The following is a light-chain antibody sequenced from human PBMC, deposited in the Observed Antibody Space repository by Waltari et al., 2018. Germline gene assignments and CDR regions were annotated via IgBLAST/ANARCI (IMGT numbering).Light chain of an antibody. Sequence: EIVLTQSPGTLSLSPGERATLSCRASQSVSRTLAWYQQKPGQAPRFLIYDASIRATGIPDSFSGSGSGTDFSLTISRLEPEDFAVYYCQKYGTLPATFGQGTNVEIK. CDR3: QKYGTLPAT. J-gene: IGKJ1*01. V-gene: IGKV3-20*01. CDR1: QSVSRT. CDR2: DAS.